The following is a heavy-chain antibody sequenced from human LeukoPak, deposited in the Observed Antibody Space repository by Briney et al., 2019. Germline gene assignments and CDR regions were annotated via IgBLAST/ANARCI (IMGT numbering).Heavy chain of an antibody. D-gene: IGHD3-10*01. Sequence: SETLSLTCTVSSASIRSSPYFWGWIRQSPGKGLEWIGSISYSGTTYYNPSLKSRVTISVDTSKNQFSLKLTSVTAADTAVYYCAANSADYNTLGSSYKVWGQGTLVTVSS. J-gene: IGHJ4*02. CDR3: AANSADYNTLGSSYKV. V-gene: IGHV4-39*01. CDR1: SASIRSSPYF. CDR2: ISYSGTT.